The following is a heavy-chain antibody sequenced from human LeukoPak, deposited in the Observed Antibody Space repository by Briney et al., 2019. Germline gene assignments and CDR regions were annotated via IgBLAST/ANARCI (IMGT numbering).Heavy chain of an antibody. J-gene: IGHJ4*02. CDR3: AKERRWTRDQALDY. CDR2: IHYDGSNN. V-gene: IGHV3-30*02. D-gene: IGHD4-23*01. CDR1: GFTFSSYA. Sequence: PGGSLRLSCAASGFTFSSYAMHWVRQAPGKGLEWVAFIHYDGSNNYYADSVKGRFTISRDNSRNTLYLQMNSLRAEDTAVYYCAKERRWTRDQALDYWGQGTLVTVSS.